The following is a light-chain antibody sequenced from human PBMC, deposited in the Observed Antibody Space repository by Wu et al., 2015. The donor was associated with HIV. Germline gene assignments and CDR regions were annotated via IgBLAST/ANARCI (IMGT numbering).Light chain of an antibody. CDR3: QQYNDWPTWT. V-gene: IGKV3D-15*01. J-gene: IGKJ1*01. CDR2: DAS. Sequence: EIVLTQSPGTLSLSPGERATLSCRASQSVASFLAWYQQKPGQAPRLLIYDASNRATGIPARFSGSGSGAEFTLTISSVQSEDFAVYYCQQYNDWPTWTFGPGT. CDR1: QSVASF.